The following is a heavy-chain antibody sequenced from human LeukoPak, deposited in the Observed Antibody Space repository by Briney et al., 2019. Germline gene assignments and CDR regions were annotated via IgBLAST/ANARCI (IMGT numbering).Heavy chain of an antibody. CDR3: ARIYNDTSGNHNQAFDM. V-gene: IGHV4-4*07. D-gene: IGHD3-22*01. J-gene: IGHJ3*02. Sequence: SETLSLTCTVSSGSISNYYWSWIRQPAGKGLECIGRIYTSGSTNYSPSLKSRVTMSVDTSKNQLSLKLRSVTAADTAVYYCARIYNDTSGNHNQAFDMWGQGTMVTVSS. CDR1: SGSISNYY. CDR2: IYTSGST.